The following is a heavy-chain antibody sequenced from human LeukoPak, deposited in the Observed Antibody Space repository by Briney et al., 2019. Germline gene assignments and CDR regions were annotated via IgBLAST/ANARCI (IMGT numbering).Heavy chain of an antibody. CDR3: ARGEQWLVLYYYYMDV. D-gene: IGHD6-19*01. CDR2: INPSGGST. J-gene: IGHJ6*03. CDR1: GYTFTSYY. V-gene: IGHV1-46*01. Sequence: ASVKVSCKASGYTFTSYYIHWVRQAPGQGLEWMGLINPSGGSTNYAQKFQGRVTMTRDTSTSTAYMELSRLRSDDTAVYYCARGEQWLVLYYYYMDVWGKGTTVTVSS.